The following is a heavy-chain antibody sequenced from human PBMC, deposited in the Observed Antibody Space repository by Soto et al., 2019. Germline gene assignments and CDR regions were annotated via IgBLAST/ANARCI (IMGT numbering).Heavy chain of an antibody. V-gene: IGHV4-4*07. CDR1: GGSISSYY. Sequence: KPSETLSLTCTVSGGSISSYYWSWIRQPAGKGLEWIGRIYTSGSTNYNPSLKSRVTMSVDTSKNQFSLKLSSVTAADTAVYYCARDWQGERITIFGVVTSGYYYGMDVWGQGTTVTVPS. D-gene: IGHD3-3*01. J-gene: IGHJ6*02. CDR2: IYTSGST. CDR3: ARDWQGERITIFGVVTSGYYYGMDV.